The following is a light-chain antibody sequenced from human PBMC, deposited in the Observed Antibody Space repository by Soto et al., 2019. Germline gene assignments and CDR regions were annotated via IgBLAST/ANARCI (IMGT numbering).Light chain of an antibody. CDR1: QGIANY. V-gene: IGKV1-16*01. CDR3: QQYNSYPIT. CDR2: ATS. Sequence: DVQMTQSPSSVSASVGDSVTITCRASQGIANYLSWFQQKPGKAPKALIYATSTLQTGVPSRFSGSGSGTDFTLTISSLQSEDFATYYCQQYNSYPITFGQGKRLEMK. J-gene: IGKJ5*01.